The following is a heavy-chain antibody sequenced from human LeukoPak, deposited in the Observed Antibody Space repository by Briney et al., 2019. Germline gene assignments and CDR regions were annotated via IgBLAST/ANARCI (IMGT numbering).Heavy chain of an antibody. Sequence: SETLSLTCAVSGYSISSGYYWGWIRQPPGKGLEWIGSMYYSGSTYYNPSLKSRVTISVDTSKNQVSLKLSSVTAADTAVYYCARVIQRIGGYYYYMDVWGKGTTVTVSS. J-gene: IGHJ6*03. D-gene: IGHD5-18*01. V-gene: IGHV4-38-2*01. CDR2: MYYSGST. CDR1: GYSISSGYY. CDR3: ARVIQRIGGYYYYMDV.